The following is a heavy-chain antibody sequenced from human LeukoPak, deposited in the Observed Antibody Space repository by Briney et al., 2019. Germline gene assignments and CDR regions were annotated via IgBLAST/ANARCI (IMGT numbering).Heavy chain of an antibody. CDR1: GYSFTNYW. Sequence: GESLKISCKGSGYSFTNYWISWVRQMPGKGLEWMGRIDPSDSYTNYSPSFQGHVTISADKSISTAYLQWRSLKASDTAMYSCARNYYGSGRPFDIWGQGTMVTVSS. CDR3: ARNYYGSGRPFDI. D-gene: IGHD3-10*01. V-gene: IGHV5-10-1*01. J-gene: IGHJ3*02. CDR2: IDPSDSYT.